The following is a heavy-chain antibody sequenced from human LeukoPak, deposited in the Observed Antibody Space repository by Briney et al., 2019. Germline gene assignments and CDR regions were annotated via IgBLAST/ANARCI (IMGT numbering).Heavy chain of an antibody. D-gene: IGHD2-2*01. J-gene: IGHJ3*02. CDR1: GGSISSYY. Sequence: SETLSLTCTVSGGSISSYYWSWIRQPPGKGLEWIGYIYYSGSTNYNPSLKSRVTISVDTSKNQFSLKLSSVTAADTAVYYCARHLEAIVVVPGLEVDIWGQGTMVTVSS. V-gene: IGHV4-59*01. CDR3: ARHLEAIVVVPGLEVDI. CDR2: IYYSGST.